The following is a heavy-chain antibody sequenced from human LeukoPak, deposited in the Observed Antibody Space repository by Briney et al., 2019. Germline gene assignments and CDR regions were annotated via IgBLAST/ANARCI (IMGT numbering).Heavy chain of an antibody. CDR1: GYTFTAYY. V-gene: IGHV1-2*02. D-gene: IGHD6-19*01. CDR3: ARPRSKSRSSGWESFDY. Sequence: ASVKVSCKASGYTFTAYYMHWVRQAPGQGLEWMGSINPNSGGTNHAQKFQGRVTMTRDTSVNTAYMDLSSLRSDDTAVYYCARPRSKSRSSGWESFDYWGQGNLVTVSS. CDR2: INPNSGGT. J-gene: IGHJ4*02.